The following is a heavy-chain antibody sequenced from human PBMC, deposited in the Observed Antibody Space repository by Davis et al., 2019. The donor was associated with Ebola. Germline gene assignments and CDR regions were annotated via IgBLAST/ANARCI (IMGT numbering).Heavy chain of an antibody. CDR1: GYSFINYW. J-gene: IGHJ4*02. CDR3: ARARAGYSYYFEY. Sequence: GESLKISCKGSGYSFINYWIGWVRQMPGKGLEWMGIIYPVDSDTRYSPSFQDQVTISADKSINTAYLQWSSLRASDTAMYYCARARAGYSYYFEYWGPGTLVTVSS. CDR2: IYPVDSDT. V-gene: IGHV5-51*01. D-gene: IGHD5-18*01.